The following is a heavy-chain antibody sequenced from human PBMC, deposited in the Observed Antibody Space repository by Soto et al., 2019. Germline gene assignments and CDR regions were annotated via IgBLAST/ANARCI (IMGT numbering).Heavy chain of an antibody. CDR1: GLSFSSYA. CDR2: ISGSGGST. D-gene: IGHD2-15*01. Sequence: HPGGSLKLSCAASGLSFSSYAMSWVRQAPGKGLEWVSAISGSGGSTYYADSVKGRFTISRDNSKNTLYLQMNSLRAEDTAVYYCAKIVANIVVVVAATFKGLAFDYWGQGTLVTVSS. CDR3: AKIVANIVVVVAATFKGLAFDY. V-gene: IGHV3-23*01. J-gene: IGHJ4*02.